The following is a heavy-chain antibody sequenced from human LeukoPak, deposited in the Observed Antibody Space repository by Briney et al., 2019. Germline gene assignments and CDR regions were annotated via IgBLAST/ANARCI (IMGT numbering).Heavy chain of an antibody. J-gene: IGHJ4*02. CDR3: AGAIGYSSSWYDY. D-gene: IGHD6-13*01. V-gene: IGHV3-21*06. CDR2: ISGSSSYI. Sequence: EGSLRLSCAASGFTFSSYSMNWVRQAPGKGLEWVSSISGSSSYIYYADSVKGRFTISRDNAKNSLYLQMNSLRAEDTAVYYCAGAIGYSSSWYDYWGQGTLVTVSS. CDR1: GFTFSSYS.